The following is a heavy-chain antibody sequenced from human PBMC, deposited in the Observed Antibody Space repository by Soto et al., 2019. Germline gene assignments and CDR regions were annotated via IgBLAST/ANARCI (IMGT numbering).Heavy chain of an antibody. CDR3: ARGRNYYYYGMDV. CDR2: IYYSGST. CDR1: GGSISSYY. J-gene: IGHJ6*02. Sequence: SETLSLTCTVSGGSISSYYWSWIRQPPGKGLEWIGYIYYSGSTNYNPSLKSRVTISVDTSKNQFSLKLSSVTAADTAVYYCARGRNYYYYGMDVWGQGTTVTV. V-gene: IGHV4-59*01.